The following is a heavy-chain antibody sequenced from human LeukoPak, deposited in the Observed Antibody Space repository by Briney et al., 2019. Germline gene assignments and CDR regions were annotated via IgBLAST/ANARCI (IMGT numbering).Heavy chain of an antibody. V-gene: IGHV3-64*02. CDR1: GFTFSNSA. D-gene: IGHD6-19*01. CDR3: TRGLAISTSGWYDTFDY. CDR2: ISTDGSRI. J-gene: IGHJ4*02. Sequence: PGGSLRLSCAASGFTFSNSAVYWVRQAPGKGLEYVSVISTDGSRIYYADSVKGRFTISRDNSKNTLYLQMGSLRADDMAVYYCTRGLAISTSGWYDTFDYWGQGALVTVSS.